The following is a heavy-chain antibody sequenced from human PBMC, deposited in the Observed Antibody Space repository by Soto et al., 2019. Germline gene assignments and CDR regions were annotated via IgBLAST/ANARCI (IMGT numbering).Heavy chain of an antibody. Sequence: SQTLSLTCAVYAGSFSGYYWSWIRQPPGKGLEWIGEINHSGSTNYNPSLKSRVTISVDTSKNQFSLKLSSVTAADTAVYYCDCTMGRDWLDPWGQGPLVTVSS. CDR1: AGSFSGYY. J-gene: IGHJ5*02. CDR2: INHSGST. D-gene: IGHD2-2*01. V-gene: IGHV4-34*01. CDR3: DCTMGRDWLDP.